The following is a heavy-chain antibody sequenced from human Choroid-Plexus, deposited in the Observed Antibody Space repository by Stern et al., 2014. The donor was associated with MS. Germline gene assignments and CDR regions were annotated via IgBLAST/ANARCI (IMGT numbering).Heavy chain of an antibody. CDR3: AKDRQYVTYFFDH. J-gene: IGHJ5*02. CDR1: GFTFGSCA. V-gene: IGHV3-30*18. D-gene: IGHD2-2*01. Sequence: VQLLESGGGVVQPGRPLRLSCVASGFTFGSCAMHWVRQAPGKGLEWVAGVSYDGSNKYYADSVKGRFTISRDNSQNTLYMQMSSLRPEDTAVYYCAKDRQYVTYFFDHWGQGSLVTVSS. CDR2: VSYDGSNK.